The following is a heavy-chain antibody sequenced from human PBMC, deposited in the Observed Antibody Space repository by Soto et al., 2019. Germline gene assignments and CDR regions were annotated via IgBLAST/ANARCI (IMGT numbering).Heavy chain of an antibody. CDR1: GFSFSSYA. Sequence: DVQLLASGGGLVQPGGSLRLSCGASGFSFSSYAMSWVRQAPGKGLEWVSVISGSASGSDTATYYADSVKGRFATSRDNSKATLFLQMNRLRAGDTAIYYCARFARTGYCDRTNCFPGWFDPWGQGTLVIVSS. CDR3: ARFARTGYCDRTNCFPGWFDP. V-gene: IGHV3-23*01. CDR2: ISGSASGSDTAT. D-gene: IGHD2-2*01. J-gene: IGHJ5*02.